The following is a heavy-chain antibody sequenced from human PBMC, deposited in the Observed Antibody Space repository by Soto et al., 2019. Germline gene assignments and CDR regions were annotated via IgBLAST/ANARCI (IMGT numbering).Heavy chain of an antibody. J-gene: IGHJ4*02. CDR3: ARDTSIAARYFDY. Sequence: PGGSLRLSCAASGFTFSSYEMNWVRQAPGKGLEWVSYISSGGSSIYYADSVKGRFTISRDNAKNSLYLQMNSLRAEDTAVYFCARDTSIAARYFDYWGQGTLVTVSS. CDR2: ISSGGSSI. CDR1: GFTFSSYE. D-gene: IGHD6-6*01. V-gene: IGHV3-48*03.